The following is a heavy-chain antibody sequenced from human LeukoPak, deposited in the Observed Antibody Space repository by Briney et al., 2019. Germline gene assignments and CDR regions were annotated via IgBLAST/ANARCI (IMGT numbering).Heavy chain of an antibody. CDR3: ARGDCSSTSCFNFDY. CDR2: ISAYNGNT. J-gene: IGHJ4*02. V-gene: IGHV1-18*04. Sequence: ASVKVSCKASGYTFTSYGFSWVRQAPGQGLEWMGWISAYNGNTNYAQKLQGRVTMTTDTSMSTAYMELRSLRSDDTAVYYCARGDCSSTSCFNFDYWGQGTLVTVSS. D-gene: IGHD2-2*01. CDR1: GYTFTSYG.